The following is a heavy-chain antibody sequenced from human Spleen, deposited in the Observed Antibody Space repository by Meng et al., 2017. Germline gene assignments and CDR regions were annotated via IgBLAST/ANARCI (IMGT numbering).Heavy chain of an antibody. CDR1: GYTFTSYA. Sequence: ASVKVSCKASGYTFTSYAMHWVRQAPRQRLEWMGWINAGNGNTKYSQKFQGRVTITRDTSASTAYMELSGLRSEDTAVYYCARDNERGIYYDSSGPYYYYGMDVWGQGTTVTVSS. V-gene: IGHV1-3*01. J-gene: IGHJ6*02. D-gene: IGHD3-22*01. CDR3: ARDNERGIYYDSSGPYYYYGMDV. CDR2: INAGNGNT.